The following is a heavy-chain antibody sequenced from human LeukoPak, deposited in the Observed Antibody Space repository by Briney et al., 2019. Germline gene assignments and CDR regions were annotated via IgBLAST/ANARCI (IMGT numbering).Heavy chain of an antibody. CDR2: ISYDGSNK. Sequence: GGSLRLSCAASGFTFSSYGMHWVRQAPGKGLEWVAVISYDGSNKYYADSVKGRFTISRDNSKNTLYLQMNSLRAEDTAVYYCAKKARYYYDSSGYGALDYWGQGTLVTVSS. J-gene: IGHJ4*02. D-gene: IGHD3-22*01. V-gene: IGHV3-30*18. CDR1: GFTFSSYG. CDR3: AKKARYYYDSSGYGALDY.